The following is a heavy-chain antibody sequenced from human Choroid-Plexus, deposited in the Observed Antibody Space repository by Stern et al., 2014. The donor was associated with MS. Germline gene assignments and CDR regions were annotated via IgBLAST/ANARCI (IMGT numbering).Heavy chain of an antibody. CDR1: GFTFSNFG. CDR2: MAYAGSDK. V-gene: IGHV3-30*18. D-gene: IGHD6-6*01. J-gene: IGHJ4*02. Sequence: VQLVESGAGVAKPGRPLILSCAASGFTFSNFGMHWVRQAPGKGLEWVALMAYAGSDKYNADSVKGRLASFSDNAKTTLSMHMNSLRAEDTAVYSCAKDRQGSTYFFDYWGQGSLVTVSS. CDR3: AKDRQGSTYFFDY.